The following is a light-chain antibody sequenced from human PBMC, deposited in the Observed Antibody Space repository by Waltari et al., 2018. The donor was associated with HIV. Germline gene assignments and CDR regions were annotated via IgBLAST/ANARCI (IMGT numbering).Light chain of an antibody. J-gene: IGKJ1*01. CDR1: QSIASY. V-gene: IGKV1-39*01. CDR2: AAS. CDR3: QQSYTPPPT. Sequence: DIQMTQSPSSLSASVGDRVTIACRASQSIASYLNWYQQKPGKAPQLLIYAASSLQNGAPSRFSGSGSETDFTLTISSLQPEDFATHYCQQSYTPPPTFGQGTKVEIK.